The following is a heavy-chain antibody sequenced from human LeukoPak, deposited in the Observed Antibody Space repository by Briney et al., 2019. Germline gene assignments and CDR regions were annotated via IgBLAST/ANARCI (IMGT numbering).Heavy chain of an antibody. V-gene: IGHV4-39*07. CDR3: ARQPNIVVVDNWFDP. J-gene: IGHJ5*02. D-gene: IGHD2-15*01. CDR1: GGSVTSSGFY. CDR2: IYYGGSA. Sequence: SETLSLTCTVSGGSVTSSGFYWGWIRQPPGKGLEWIGNIYYGGSAYYNPSLKSRVTISVDTSKNQFSLKLSSVTAADTAVYYCARQPNIVVVDNWFDPWGQGSLVAVSS.